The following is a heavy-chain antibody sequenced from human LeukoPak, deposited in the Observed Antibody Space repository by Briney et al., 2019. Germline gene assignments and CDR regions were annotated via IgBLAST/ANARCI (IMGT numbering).Heavy chain of an antibody. J-gene: IGHJ4*02. Sequence: SVKVSCKASGGTFSSYAISWVRQAPGQGLEWMGGIIPIFGTANYAQKFQGRVTITADESTSTAYMELSSLRSEDTAVYYCARNYYDSSGYSVHYFDYWAREPWSPSPQ. V-gene: IGHV1-69*13. D-gene: IGHD3-22*01. CDR3: ARNYYDSSGYSVHYFDY. CDR2: IIPIFGTA. CDR1: GGTFSSYA.